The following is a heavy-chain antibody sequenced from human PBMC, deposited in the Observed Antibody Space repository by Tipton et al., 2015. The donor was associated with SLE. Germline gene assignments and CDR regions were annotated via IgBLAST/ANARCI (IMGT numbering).Heavy chain of an antibody. V-gene: IGHV4-34*01. Sequence: LRLSCAASGLTFSNHAMSWVRQAPGRGLEWLGDINHSGSTNYNPSLKSRLTISVDTSKNQFSLKLSSVTAADTAVYYCARGFGGSYSDFCGQGTLVTVSS. CDR2: INHSGST. D-gene: IGHD1-26*01. CDR3: ARGFGGSYSDF. J-gene: IGHJ4*02. CDR1: GLTFSNHA.